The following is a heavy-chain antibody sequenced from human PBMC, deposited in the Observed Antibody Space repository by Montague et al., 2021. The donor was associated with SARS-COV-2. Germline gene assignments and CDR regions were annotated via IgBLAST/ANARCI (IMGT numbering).Heavy chain of an antibody. CDR1: GGSLSGYY. Sequence: SETLSLTCAVYGGSLSGYYWSWIRQPPGKGLEWIGEINHSGSTNYNPSLKSRVTISLDTSKNQFSLKLSSVTAADTAVDYCARGRRRYNWGDETSYYYGMDVWGQGTTVTVSS. D-gene: IGHD1-20*01. V-gene: IGHV4-34*01. CDR3: ARGRRRYNWGDETSYYYGMDV. J-gene: IGHJ6*02. CDR2: INHSGST.